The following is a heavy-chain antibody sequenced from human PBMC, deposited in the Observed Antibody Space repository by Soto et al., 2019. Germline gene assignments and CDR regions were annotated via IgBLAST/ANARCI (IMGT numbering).Heavy chain of an antibody. CDR2: ISYDGSNK. CDR1: GFTFSSYG. J-gene: IGHJ6*02. V-gene: IGHV3-30*18. Sequence: QVQLVESGGGVVQPGRSLRLSCAASGFTFSSYGMHWVRQAPGKGLEWVAVISYDGSNKYYADSVKGRFTISRDNSKNTLYLQMNSLGAEDTAVYYCAKFSDGYTYDPYSYHAMDVWGQGTTVTVSS. CDR3: AKFSDGYTYDPYSYHAMDV. D-gene: IGHD5-18*01.